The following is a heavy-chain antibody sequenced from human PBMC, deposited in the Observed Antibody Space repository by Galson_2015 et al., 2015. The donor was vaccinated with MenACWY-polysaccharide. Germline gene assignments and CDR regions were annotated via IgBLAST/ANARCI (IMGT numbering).Heavy chain of an antibody. Sequence: SLRLSCAASGFTFSSYAMHWVRQAPGKGLEYVSAISSNGGSTYYANSVKGRFTISRDNCKNTLYLQMGSLRAEDMAVYYCARAGYSYGSAFDIWGQGTMVTVSS. J-gene: IGHJ3*02. D-gene: IGHD5-18*01. CDR2: ISSNGGST. CDR1: GFTFSSYA. CDR3: ARAGYSYGSAFDI. V-gene: IGHV3-64*01.